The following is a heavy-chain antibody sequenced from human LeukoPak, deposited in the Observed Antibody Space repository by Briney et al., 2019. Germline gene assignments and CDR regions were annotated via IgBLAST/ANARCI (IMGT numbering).Heavy chain of an antibody. CDR2: IYYSGST. CDR3: ATQNWNDVGYAFDI. J-gene: IGHJ3*02. D-gene: IGHD1-1*01. CDR1: GGSISSSSYY. Sequence: KPSETLSLTCTVSGGSISSSSYYWGWIRQPPGKGLEWIGSIYYSGSTYYSPSLKSRVTISVDTSKNQFSLKLSSVTAADTAVYYCATQNWNDVGYAFDIWGQGTMVTVSS. V-gene: IGHV4-39*01.